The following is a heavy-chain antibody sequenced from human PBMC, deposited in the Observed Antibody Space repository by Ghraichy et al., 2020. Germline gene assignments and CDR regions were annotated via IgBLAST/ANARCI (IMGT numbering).Heavy chain of an antibody. CDR2: IYYSGST. D-gene: IGHD4-23*01. V-gene: IGHV4-31*03. CDR3: ARGEYGGNSGNFQH. Sequence: SETLSLTCTVSSASISSGGYYWSWIRQHPGKGLEWIGYIYYSGSTYYNPSLKSRVTISVDTSKNQFSLKLSSVTAADTAVYYCARGEYGGNSGNFQHWGQGTLVTVSS. CDR1: SASISSGGYY. J-gene: IGHJ1*01.